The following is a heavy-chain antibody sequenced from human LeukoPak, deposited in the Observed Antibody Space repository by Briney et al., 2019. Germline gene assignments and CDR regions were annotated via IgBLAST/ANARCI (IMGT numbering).Heavy chain of an antibody. V-gene: IGHV3-30*02. CDR2: IRYDGSNK. Sequence: GGSLRLSCAASGFTFSSYEMNWVRQAPGKGLEWVAFIRYDGSNKYYADSVKGRFTISRDNSKNTLYLQMNSLRAEDTAVYYCAKGSAASKNWFDPWGQGTLVTVSS. J-gene: IGHJ5*02. D-gene: IGHD6-25*01. CDR1: GFTFSSYE. CDR3: AKGSAASKNWFDP.